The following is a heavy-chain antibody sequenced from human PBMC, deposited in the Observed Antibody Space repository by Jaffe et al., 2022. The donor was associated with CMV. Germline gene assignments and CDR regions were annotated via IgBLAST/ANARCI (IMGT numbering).Heavy chain of an antibody. CDR1: GYTFTSYY. J-gene: IGHJ1*01. V-gene: IGHV1-46*03. Sequence: QVQLVQSGAEVKKPGASVKVSCKASGYTFTSYYMHWVRQAPGQGLEWMGIINPSGGSTSYAQKFQGRVTMTRDTSTSTVYMELSSLRSEDTAVYYCVTARSSWLSHHNEYFQHWGQGTLVTVSS. CDR2: INPSGGST. D-gene: IGHD6-13*01. CDR3: VTARSSWLSHHNEYFQH.